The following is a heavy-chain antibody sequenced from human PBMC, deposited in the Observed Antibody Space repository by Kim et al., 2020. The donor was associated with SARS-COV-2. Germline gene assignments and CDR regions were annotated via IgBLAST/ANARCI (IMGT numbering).Heavy chain of an antibody. V-gene: IGHV3-23*01. CDR1: GFTFSSYA. Sequence: GGSLRLSCAASGFTFSSYAMSWVRQAPGKGLEWVSAISGSGGSTYYADSVKGRFTISRDNSKNTLYLQMNSLRAEDTAVYYCAKSDGAGSWGIVVVPAALMDVWGQGTTVTVSS. CDR3: AKSDGAGSWGIVVVPAALMDV. J-gene: IGHJ6*02. CDR2: ISGSGGST. D-gene: IGHD2-2*01.